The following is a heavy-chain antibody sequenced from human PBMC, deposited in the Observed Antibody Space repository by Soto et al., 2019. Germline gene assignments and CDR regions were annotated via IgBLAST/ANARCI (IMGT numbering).Heavy chain of an antibody. CDR1: GYTCSSHS. Sequence: QAQLVQSGAEVKKPGASGKVSCKASGYTCSSHSISWVRQAPGQGLEWMGRINADYGNTQYAQKFRGRVTMTTDTSTTTGYMELTNLRSDDTAVYYCARCIQGDYYYGMDVCGQGTTVTVSS. J-gene: IGHJ6*02. CDR3: ARCIQGDYYYGMDV. V-gene: IGHV1-18*01. D-gene: IGHD5-18*01. CDR2: INADYGNT.